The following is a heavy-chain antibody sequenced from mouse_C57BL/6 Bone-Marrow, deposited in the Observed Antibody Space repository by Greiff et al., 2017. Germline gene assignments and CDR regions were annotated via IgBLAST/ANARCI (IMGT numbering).Heavy chain of an antibody. V-gene: IGHV14-2*01. CDR3: ASTLVYYGTNY. CDR1: GFNFNDYY. Sequence: EVQLQQSGAELVKPGASVKFSCTASGFNFNDYYINWVKQRTEQGLEWIGSIYPEAGETKYAPKFQDKATITADTSSNTAYLQLSSLTSADTAVYYCASTLVYYGTNYWGQGTSLTVSS. J-gene: IGHJ2*02. CDR2: IYPEAGET. D-gene: IGHD1-1*01.